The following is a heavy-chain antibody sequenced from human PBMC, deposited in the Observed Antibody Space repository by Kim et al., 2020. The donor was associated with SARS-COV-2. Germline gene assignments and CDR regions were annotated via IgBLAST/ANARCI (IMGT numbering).Heavy chain of an antibody. D-gene: IGHD1-26*01. CDR1: GFTFSTYW. CDR3: SRTHYGYYV. Sequence: GGSLRLSCAASGFTFSTYWMTWVRQAPGKGLEWVANINQGGTEKYYVDSVKGRFTISRDNAKNSLFLAVNSLRVEDTAVYYCSRTHYGYYVWRQGTLVTV. CDR2: INQGGTEK. V-gene: IGHV3-7*01. J-gene: IGHJ4*02.